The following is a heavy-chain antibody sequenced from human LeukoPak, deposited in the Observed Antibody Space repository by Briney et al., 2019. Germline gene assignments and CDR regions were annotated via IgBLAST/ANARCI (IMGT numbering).Heavy chain of an antibody. CDR3: ARVLTPDYGDYGDYFDY. V-gene: IGHV3-53*01. Sequence: GGSLRLSCAASGFTFDDYGMSWVRQAPGKGLEWVSVIYSGGSTYYADSVKGRFTISRDNSKNTLYLQMNSLRAEDTAVYYCARVLTPDYGDYGDYFDYWGQGTLVTVSS. CDR2: IYSGGST. CDR1: GFTFDDYG. J-gene: IGHJ4*02. D-gene: IGHD4-17*01.